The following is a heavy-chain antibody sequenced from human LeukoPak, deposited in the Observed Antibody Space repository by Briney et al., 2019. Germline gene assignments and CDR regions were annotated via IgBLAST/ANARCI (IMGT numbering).Heavy chain of an antibody. J-gene: IGHJ4*02. CDR1: GGSISSGSYY. D-gene: IGHD5-12*01. V-gene: IGHV4-61*02. Sequence: SETLSLTYTGSGGSISSGSYYWSWIRQPAGKGLERIGRIYTSGSTNYNPSLESRVTISVDPSKNQFSLKLSSVTAADTAVYYSARDSGATYDYWGQGTLVTVSS. CDR3: ARDSGATYDY. CDR2: IYTSGST.